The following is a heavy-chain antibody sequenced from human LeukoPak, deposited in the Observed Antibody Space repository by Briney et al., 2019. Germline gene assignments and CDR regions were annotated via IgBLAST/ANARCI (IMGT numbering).Heavy chain of an antibody. D-gene: IGHD1-1*01. V-gene: IGHV4-34*01. J-gene: IGHJ6*02. CDR3: ACQGTSLYYYGMDV. Sequence: SETLSLTCAVYGGSFSGYYWSWIRQPPGKGVEWIGEINHSGSTNYNPSLKSRVTISVETSKNQFSLKLSSVTAADTAVYYCACQGTSLYYYGMDVWGQGTTVTVSS. CDR1: GGSFSGYY. CDR2: INHSGST.